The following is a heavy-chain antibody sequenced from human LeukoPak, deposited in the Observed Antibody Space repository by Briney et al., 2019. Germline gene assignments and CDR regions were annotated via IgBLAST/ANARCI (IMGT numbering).Heavy chain of an antibody. CDR1: GGSISSTSYY. D-gene: IGHD2-21*02. CDR3: ARHGDLLSPFQT. V-gene: IGHV4-39*01. CDR2: INYSGST. Sequence: SETLSLTCTVSGGSISSTSYYWGWIRQPPGKGLEWIGTINYSGSTYYNPSLKSRVTISVDTSNNQFSLKMSSMTAADTAMYYCARHGDLLSPFQTWGQGTLVTVSS. J-gene: IGHJ5*02.